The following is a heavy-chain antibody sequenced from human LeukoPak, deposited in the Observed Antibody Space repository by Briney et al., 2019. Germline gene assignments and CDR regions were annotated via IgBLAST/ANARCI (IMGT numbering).Heavy chain of an antibody. Sequence: GGSLRLSCTASGFTFSSYAMHWVRRAPGKGLEWVAVISYDGSNKYYADSVKGRFTISRDNSKNTLYLQMNSLRAEDTAVYYCARGWLQFDYWGQGTLVTVSS. V-gene: IGHV3-30-3*01. CDR2: ISYDGSNK. CDR3: ARGWLQFDY. D-gene: IGHD5-24*01. CDR1: GFTFSSYA. J-gene: IGHJ4*02.